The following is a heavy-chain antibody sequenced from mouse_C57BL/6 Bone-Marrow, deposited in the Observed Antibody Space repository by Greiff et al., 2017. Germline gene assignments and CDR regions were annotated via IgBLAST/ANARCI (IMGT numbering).Heavy chain of an antibody. CDR1: GYTFTSYG. CDR3: AREGVTTVVFDY. V-gene: IGHV1-81*01. CDR2: IYPRSGNT. Sequence: QVQLQQSGAELARPGASVKLSCKASGYTFTSYGISWVKQRTGQGLEWIGEIYPRSGNTYYNEKFKGKATLTADTSSSTAYMELRSLTSEDSAVYFCAREGVTTVVFDYWGQGTTLTVSS. D-gene: IGHD1-1*01. J-gene: IGHJ2*01.